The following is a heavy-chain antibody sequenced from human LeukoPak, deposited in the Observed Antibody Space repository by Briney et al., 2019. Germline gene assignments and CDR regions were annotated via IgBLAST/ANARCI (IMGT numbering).Heavy chain of an antibody. CDR2: IKSDGSST. D-gene: IGHD6-6*01. J-gene: IGHJ3*02. CDR1: GFTFNTYN. V-gene: IGHV3-74*01. CDR3: ARTSAARYAFDI. Sequence: GGSLRLSCAGSGFTFNTYNMNWVRQAPGKGLVWVSRIKSDGSSTSYADSVKGRFTISRDNAKNTLYLQMNSLRAEDTAVYYCARTSAARYAFDIWGQGTMVTVSS.